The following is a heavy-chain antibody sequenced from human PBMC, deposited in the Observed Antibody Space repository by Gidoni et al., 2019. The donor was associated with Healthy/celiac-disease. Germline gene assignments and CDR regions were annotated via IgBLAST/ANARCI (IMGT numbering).Heavy chain of an antibody. CDR1: GGTFSSYA. Sequence: QVQLVQSGAAVKKPGSSVKVSCKASGGTFSSYAISWVRQAPGQGLEWMGGIIPIFGTANYAQKFQGRVTITADESTSTAYMELSSLRSEDTAVYYCATCTSCRYYYYYGMDVWGQGTTVTVSS. D-gene: IGHD2-2*01. V-gene: IGHV1-69*01. J-gene: IGHJ6*02. CDR3: ATCTSCRYYYYYGMDV. CDR2: IIPIFGTA.